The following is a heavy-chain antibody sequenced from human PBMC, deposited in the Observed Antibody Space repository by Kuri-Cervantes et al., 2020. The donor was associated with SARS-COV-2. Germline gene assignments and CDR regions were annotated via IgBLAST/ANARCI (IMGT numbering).Heavy chain of an antibody. J-gene: IGHJ4*02. V-gene: IGHV3-23*03. Sequence: GESLKISCAASGFTFSSYAMSWVRQAPGKGLEWVSVIYSGGSSTYYADSVKGRFTISRDNSKNTLYLQMNSLRAEDTAVYYCAKDGDPDYWGQGTLATVSS. D-gene: IGHD2-21*01. CDR1: GFTFSSYA. CDR3: AKDGDPDY. CDR2: IYSGGSST.